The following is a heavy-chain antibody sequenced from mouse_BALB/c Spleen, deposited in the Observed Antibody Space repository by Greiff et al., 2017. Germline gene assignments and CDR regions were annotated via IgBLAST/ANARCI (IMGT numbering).Heavy chain of an antibody. CDR1: GFTFNTYA. J-gene: IGHJ1*01. D-gene: IGHD2-1*01. V-gene: IGHV10-1*02. Sequence: EVQLVGSGGGLVQPKGSLKLSCAASGFTFNTYAMNWVRQAPGKGLEWVARIRSKSNNYATYYADSVKDRFTISRDDSQSMLYLQMNNLKTEDTAMYYCVRGDGNYFYWYFDVWGAGTTVTVSA. CDR3: VRGDGNYFYWYFDV. CDR2: IRSKSNNYAT.